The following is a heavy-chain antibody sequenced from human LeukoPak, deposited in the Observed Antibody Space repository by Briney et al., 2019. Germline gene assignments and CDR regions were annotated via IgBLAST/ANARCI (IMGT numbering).Heavy chain of an antibody. CDR3: AILCSGYDWGPLPFFSGGCVDY. D-gene: IGHD5-12*01. V-gene: IGHV1-18*01. J-gene: IGHJ4*02. CDR2: ISAYNGNT. Sequence: GASVKVSCKASGYTFTSYGISWVRQAPGQGLEWMGWISAYNGNTNYAQKLQGRVTTTTDTSTSTAYMELRSLRSDDTAVYYCAILCSGYDWGPLPFFSGGCVDYWGQGTLVTVSS. CDR1: GYTFTSYG.